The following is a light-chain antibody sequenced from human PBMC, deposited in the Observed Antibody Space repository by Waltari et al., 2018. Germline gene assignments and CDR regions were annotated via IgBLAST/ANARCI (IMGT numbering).Light chain of an antibody. V-gene: IGKV3-15*01. CDR1: QSIRSN. CDR3: QQYNNWPIT. J-gene: IGKJ5*01. CDR2: GAS. Sequence: EIVMTQSPATLSVSPGERATLSCRASQSIRSNLAWYQQKPGQAPGLLIYGASIRATGIPTRFSGSGSGTEFTLTISSLQSEDFAVYFCQQYNNWPITFGQGTRLEIK.